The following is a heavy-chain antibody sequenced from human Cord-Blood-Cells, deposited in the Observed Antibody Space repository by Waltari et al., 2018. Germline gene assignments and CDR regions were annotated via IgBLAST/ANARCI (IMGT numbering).Heavy chain of an antibody. CDR3: ARVWFGEFYIDY. D-gene: IGHD3-10*01. CDR1: GGSFSGYY. V-gene: IGHV4-34*01. Sequence: QVQLQQWGAGLLKPSETLSLTCAVYGGSFSGYYWSWIRQPPGKGLEWIGEINHSGSTNYNPSLKSRVTISVDTSKNQFSLKLSSVTAADTVVYYCARVWFGEFYIDYWGQGTLVTVSS. J-gene: IGHJ4*02. CDR2: INHSGST.